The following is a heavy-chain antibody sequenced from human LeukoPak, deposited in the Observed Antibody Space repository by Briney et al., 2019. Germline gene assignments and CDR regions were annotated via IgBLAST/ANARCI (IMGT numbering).Heavy chain of an antibody. CDR3: ARDRYYDSSGYGWFDP. V-gene: IGHV3-74*01. D-gene: IGHD3-22*01. CDR1: GFTFSSYW. Sequence: PGGSLRLSCAASGFTFSSYWMHWVRQAPGKGLVWVSRINSDGSTTSSADSVKGRVTTSRGNAKNTVYLQMNSLRAEDTAVYYCARDRYYDSSGYGWFDPWGQGTLVTVSS. CDR2: INSDGSTT. J-gene: IGHJ5*02.